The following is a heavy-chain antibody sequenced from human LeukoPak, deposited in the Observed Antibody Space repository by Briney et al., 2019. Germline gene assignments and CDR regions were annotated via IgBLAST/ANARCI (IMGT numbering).Heavy chain of an antibody. CDR2: IYYGGST. V-gene: IGHV4-59*01. J-gene: IGHJ5*02. CDR1: GGSISSYY. D-gene: IGHD4-11*01. Sequence: PSETLSLTCTVSGGSISSYYWSWIRQPPGKGLEWIGYIYYGGSTNYNPSLKSRVTISVDTSKSQFSLTLSSVTAADTAVYYCARAALPTTTLGFALCAPWGQATLRTVSS. CDR3: ARAALPTTTLGFALCAP.